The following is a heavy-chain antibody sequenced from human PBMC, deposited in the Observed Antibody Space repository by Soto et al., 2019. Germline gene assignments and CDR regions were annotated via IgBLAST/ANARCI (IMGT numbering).Heavy chain of an antibody. CDR1: GFTFSDHY. V-gene: IGHV3-11*04. J-gene: IGHJ6*02. D-gene: IGHD2-15*01. CDR2: MSGSGSSE. Sequence: PGGSLRLSCAASGFTFSDHYMAWIRQAPGKGLEIVAHMSGSGSSEDYGDSVKGRFSIFRENSKNLLFLQMFFLRAGDTAVYYCARAYSGRLPRRADYYYAMDVWGQGTTVTVSS. CDR3: ARAYSGRLPRRADYYYAMDV.